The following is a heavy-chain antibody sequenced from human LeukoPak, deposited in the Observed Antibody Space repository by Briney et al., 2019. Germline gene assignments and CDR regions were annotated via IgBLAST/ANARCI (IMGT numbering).Heavy chain of an antibody. CDR1: GFSFSDHY. Sequence: QPGGSLRLSCAASGFSFSDHYMDWVRQAPGKGLEWVGRIRKEDDDYITQYAASVKDRFTISRDDSKSSLYLHMNSLKVEDTALYYCARVYSSGWEVSDYWGQGTLVTVSS. D-gene: IGHD6-19*01. J-gene: IGHJ4*02. CDR2: IRKEDDDYIT. CDR3: ARVYSSGWEVSDY. V-gene: IGHV3-72*01.